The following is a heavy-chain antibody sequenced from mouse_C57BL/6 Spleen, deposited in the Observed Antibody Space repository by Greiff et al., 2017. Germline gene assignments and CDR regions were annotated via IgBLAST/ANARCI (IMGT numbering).Heavy chain of an antibody. CDR1: GYSITSGYY. Sequence: EVQLVESGPGLVKPSQSLSLTCSVTGYSITSGYYWNWIRQFPGNKLEWMGYISYDGSNNYNPSLKNRISITRDTSKNQFFLKLNSVTTEDTATYYCARENDGYYLDAMDYWGQGTSVTVSS. V-gene: IGHV3-6*01. CDR3: ARENDGYYLDAMDY. J-gene: IGHJ4*01. D-gene: IGHD2-3*01. CDR2: ISYDGSN.